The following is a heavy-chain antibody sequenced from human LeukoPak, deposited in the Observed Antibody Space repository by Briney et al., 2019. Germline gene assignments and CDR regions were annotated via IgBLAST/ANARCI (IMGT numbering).Heavy chain of an antibody. Sequence: MASETLSLTCTDSGGAISNYYWSWIREPPAQGLEWIGYIYYSGSTYYNPSLRSRVTISVDTSKNQFSLKLSSVTAADTAVYYCARHAGYCSGGSCYGPWFDPWGQGTLVTVSS. CDR3: ARHAGYCSGGSCYGPWFDP. CDR1: GGAISNYY. J-gene: IGHJ5*02. V-gene: IGHV4-59*08. CDR2: IYYSGST. D-gene: IGHD2-15*01.